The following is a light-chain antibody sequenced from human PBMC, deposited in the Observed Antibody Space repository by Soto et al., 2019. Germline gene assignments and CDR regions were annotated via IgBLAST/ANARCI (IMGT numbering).Light chain of an antibody. CDR2: DAS. J-gene: IGKJ4*01. Sequence: EIVLTQSPATLSLSPGERATLSCRASQSISSDLAWYQQRPGQAPRLLIYDASNRATAIPARFSGRGSGTDFTLTVSSLEPEDFAVYYCQQRDSWPLTFGGGTKVEIK. V-gene: IGKV3-11*01. CDR3: QQRDSWPLT. CDR1: QSISSD.